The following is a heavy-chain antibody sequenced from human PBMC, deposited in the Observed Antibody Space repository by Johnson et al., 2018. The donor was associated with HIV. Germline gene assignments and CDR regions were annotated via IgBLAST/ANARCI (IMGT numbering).Heavy chain of an antibody. CDR1: GFTFSSYA. D-gene: IGHD6-19*01. V-gene: IGHV3-64*01. CDR3: ARALYSSGWDDAFEI. J-gene: IGHJ3*02. Sequence: VQLVESGGGVVQPGRSLRLSCAASGFTFSSYAMHWVRQAPGKGLEYVSAISSNGGITYYANSVKGRFTISRDNSKNTLYLQMNSLRAEDTAVYYCARALYSSGWDDAFEIWGQGTMVTVSS. CDR2: ISSNGGIT.